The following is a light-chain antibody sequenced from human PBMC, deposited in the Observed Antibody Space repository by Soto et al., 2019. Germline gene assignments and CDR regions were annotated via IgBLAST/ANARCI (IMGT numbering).Light chain of an antibody. V-gene: IGKV3-20*01. J-gene: IGKJ2*01. CDR1: QSVSSSY. CDR3: HQYGNAPT. CDR2: AAS. Sequence: EIVLTQSPGTLSLSPGERATLSCRASQSVSSSYLAWYQHKPGQAPRVLIYAASRRATGIPDRFSGSGSGTDFTLTISRLEPEDFAVYYCHQYGNAPTLGQGTKLQIK.